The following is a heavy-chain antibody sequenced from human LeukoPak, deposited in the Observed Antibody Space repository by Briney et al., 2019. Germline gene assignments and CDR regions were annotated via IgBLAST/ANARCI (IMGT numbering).Heavy chain of an antibody. D-gene: IGHD6-19*01. CDR1: GFTFSSYT. Sequence: GGSLRLSCEASGFTFSSYTMNWVRRAPGKGLEWVSSISSSSSYIYYADSVKGRFTISRDNAKNSLYLQMNSLRAEDMAVYYCARDPGGYSSGGELDVWGKGTTVTVSS. CDR2: ISSSSSYI. J-gene: IGHJ6*04. CDR3: ARDPGGYSSGGELDV. V-gene: IGHV3-21*01.